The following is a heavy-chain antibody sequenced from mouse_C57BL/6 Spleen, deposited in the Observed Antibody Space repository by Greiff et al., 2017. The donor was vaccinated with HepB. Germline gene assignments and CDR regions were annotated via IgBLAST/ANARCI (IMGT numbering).Heavy chain of an antibody. CDR1: GFTFSDYY. J-gene: IGHJ4*01. V-gene: IGHV5-12*01. CDR3: ARHPTYDYLYAMDY. Sequence: EVKVEESGGGLVQPGGSLKLSCAASGFTFSDYYMYWVRQTPEKRLEWVAYISNGGGSTYYPDTVKGRFTISRDNAKNTLYLQMSRLKSEDTAMYYCARHPTYDYLYAMDYWGQGTSVTVSS. D-gene: IGHD2-4*01. CDR2: ISNGGGST.